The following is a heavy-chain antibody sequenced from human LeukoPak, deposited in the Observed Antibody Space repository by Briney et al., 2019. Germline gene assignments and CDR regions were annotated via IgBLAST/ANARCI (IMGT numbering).Heavy chain of an antibody. Sequence: WASVKVSCKASGGTFSIYAISWVRQAPGQGLEWMGGIIPIFGTANYAQKFQGGVTITADESTSTAYMELSSLRSEDTAVYYCAKAQVGHSYGPSYYYGMDVWGQGTTVTVSS. CDR2: IIPIFGTA. D-gene: IGHD5-18*01. CDR1: GGTFSIYA. V-gene: IGHV1-69*13. CDR3: AKAQVGHSYGPSYYYGMDV. J-gene: IGHJ6*02.